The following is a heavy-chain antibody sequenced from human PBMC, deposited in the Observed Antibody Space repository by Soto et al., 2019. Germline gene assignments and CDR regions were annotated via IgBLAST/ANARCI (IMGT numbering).Heavy chain of an antibody. Sequence: QVQLQQWGAGLLKPSETLSLTCAVYGGSFSGYYWSWIRQPPGKGLEWIGEINHSGSTNYNTSLRSRATISVHTPKNQYSLKLSSVTAADTAVYYCARTATSEYGDFLYYWGQGTLVTVSS. CDR1: GGSFSGYY. CDR3: ARTATSEYGDFLYY. V-gene: IGHV4-34*01. D-gene: IGHD4-17*01. J-gene: IGHJ4*02. CDR2: INHSGST.